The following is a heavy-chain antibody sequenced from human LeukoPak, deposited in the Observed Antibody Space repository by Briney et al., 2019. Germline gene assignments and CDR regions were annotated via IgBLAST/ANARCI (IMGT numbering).Heavy chain of an antibody. CDR2: IYPGDSDT. J-gene: IGHJ6*03. V-gene: IGHV5-51*01. Sequence: GESLKISCKGSGYSFTSYWIGWVRQMAGKGLEWMGIIYPGDSDTRYSPSFQGQVTISADKSISTAYLQWSSLKASDTAMYYCARRSRYCSGGSCYDYYYYMDVWGKGTTVTVSS. CDR1: GYSFTSYW. D-gene: IGHD2-15*01. CDR3: ARRSRYCSGGSCYDYYYYMDV.